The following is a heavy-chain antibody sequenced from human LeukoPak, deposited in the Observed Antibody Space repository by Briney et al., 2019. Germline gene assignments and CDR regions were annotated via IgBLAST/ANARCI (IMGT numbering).Heavy chain of an antibody. D-gene: IGHD3-9*01. Sequence: ASVKVSCKASGYTFTSYAMNWVRQAPGQGLEWMGWINTNTGNPTYAQGFTGRFVFSLDTSVSTAYLQISSLKAEDTAVYYCARGGLTGYYNGPAEYFQHWGQGTLVTVSS. V-gene: IGHV7-4-1*02. CDR2: INTNTGNP. CDR1: GYTFTSYA. CDR3: ARGGLTGYYNGPAEYFQH. J-gene: IGHJ1*01.